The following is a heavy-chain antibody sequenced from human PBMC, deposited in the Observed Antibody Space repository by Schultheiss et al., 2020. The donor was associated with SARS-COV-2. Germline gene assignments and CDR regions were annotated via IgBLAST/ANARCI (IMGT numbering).Heavy chain of an antibody. D-gene: IGHD6-13*01. J-gene: IGHJ6*02. V-gene: IGHV4-59*05. CDR2: IYYSGST. Sequence: SQTLSLTCTVSGGSISSYYWSWIRQPPGKGLEWIGSIYYSGSTYYNPSLKSRVTISVDTSKNQFSLKLSSVTDADTAVYYCVGTPGAAASLEDYYYGMDVWGQGTTGTVSS. CDR3: VGTPGAAASLEDYYYGMDV. CDR1: GGSISSYY.